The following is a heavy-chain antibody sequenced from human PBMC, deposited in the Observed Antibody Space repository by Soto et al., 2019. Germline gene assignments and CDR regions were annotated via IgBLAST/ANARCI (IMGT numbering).Heavy chain of an antibody. CDR2: ISGSGGST. CDR1: GFTFSSYA. D-gene: IGHD3-3*01. V-gene: IGHV3-23*01. J-gene: IGHJ5*02. CDR3: AKSHYDFWSGYFSWFDP. Sequence: QPGGSLRLSCAASGFTFSSYAMSWVRQAPGKGLEWVSAISGSGGSTYYADPVKGRFTISRDNSKNTLYLQMNSLRAEDTAVYYCAKSHYDFWSGYFSWFDPWGQGTLVTVSS.